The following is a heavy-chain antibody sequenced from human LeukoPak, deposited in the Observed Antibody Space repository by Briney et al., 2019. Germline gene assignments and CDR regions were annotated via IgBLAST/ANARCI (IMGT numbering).Heavy chain of an antibody. CDR3: VKMVTGTWFDP. Sequence: PGGSLRLSCAASGFTVSSYEMNWVRQAPGKGLEWVSYISSSGNTIYYADSVKGRFTISRDNAKNSLYLQMNSLRAEDTAIYYCVKMVTGTWFDPWGQGILFTASS. V-gene: IGHV3-48*03. J-gene: IGHJ5*02. CDR1: GFTVSSYE. D-gene: IGHD1-14*01. CDR2: ISSSGNTI.